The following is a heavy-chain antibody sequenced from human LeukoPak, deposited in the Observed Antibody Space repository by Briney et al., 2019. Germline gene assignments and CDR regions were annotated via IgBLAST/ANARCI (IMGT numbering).Heavy chain of an antibody. J-gene: IGHJ3*02. CDR3: ARHLGAQSLVAFDI. V-gene: IGHV4-4*07. Sequence: TSETLSLTCTVSGGSINRYYWSWIRQPAGKGLEWIGRIYSTGSTNYNPSLKSRVTMSVDASKNHFTLKLNSVTAADTAVYYCARHLGAQSLVAFDIWGQGTMVTVSS. CDR2: IYSTGST. CDR1: GGSINRYY.